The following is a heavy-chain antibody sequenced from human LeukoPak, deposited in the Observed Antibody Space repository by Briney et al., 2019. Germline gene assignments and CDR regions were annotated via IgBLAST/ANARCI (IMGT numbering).Heavy chain of an antibody. D-gene: IGHD1-26*01. J-gene: IGHJ3*02. CDR3: ARLDSGRGAFGI. CDR1: GGSISSYY. Sequence: SETLSLTCTVSGGSISSYYWSWIRQPPGKGLEWVGYIYYSGSTNYNPSLKSRVTISVDTSKNQFSLKLSSVTAADTAVYYCARLDSGRGAFGIWGQGTMVTVSS. V-gene: IGHV4-59*01. CDR2: IYYSGST.